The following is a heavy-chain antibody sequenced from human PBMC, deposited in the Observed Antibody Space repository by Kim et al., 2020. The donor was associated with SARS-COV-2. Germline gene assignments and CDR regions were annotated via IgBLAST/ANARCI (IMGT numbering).Heavy chain of an antibody. Sequence: GGSLRLSCAASGFTFGDYYMSWVRQAPGKGLEWVAKIRGDERGKGYVDSVKGRFTVSRDNAKNSLYLQMNSLRAEDTAVYYCAKHSSSGGCCFFDYWGQG. CDR1: GFTFGDYY. CDR3: AKHSSSGGCCFFDY. V-gene: IGHV3-7*03. D-gene: IGHD2-15*01. J-gene: IGHJ4*02. CDR2: IRGDERGK.